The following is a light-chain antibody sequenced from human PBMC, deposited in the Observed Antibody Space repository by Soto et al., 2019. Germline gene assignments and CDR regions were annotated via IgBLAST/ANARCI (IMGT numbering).Light chain of an antibody. CDR1: QSIRTN. CDR2: DAS. J-gene: IGKJ4*01. CDR3: QQYNDWPPLT. Sequence: EIMMTQSPATVSVSPGERATLSCRASQSIRTNVAWYQQKPGQALRLLIYDASTRATGLSSRFSGSGSGSEFTLTISILLSEDVAIYYCQQYNDWPPLTFGGGTRLEI. V-gene: IGKV3-15*01.